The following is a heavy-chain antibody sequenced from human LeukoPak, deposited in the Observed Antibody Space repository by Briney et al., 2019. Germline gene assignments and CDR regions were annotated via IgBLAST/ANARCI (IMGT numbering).Heavy chain of an antibody. V-gene: IGHV3-11*04. CDR1: GFTFSDYY. J-gene: IGHJ4*02. CDR3: ARDSDTAMVTVDY. Sequence: NPGGSLRLSCAASGFTFSDYYMSWIRQAPGKGLEWVSYTSSSGSTIYYADSVKGRFTISRDNAKNSLYLQMNSLRAEDTAVYYCARDSDTAMVTVDYWGQGTLVTVSS. D-gene: IGHD5-18*01. CDR2: TSSSGSTI.